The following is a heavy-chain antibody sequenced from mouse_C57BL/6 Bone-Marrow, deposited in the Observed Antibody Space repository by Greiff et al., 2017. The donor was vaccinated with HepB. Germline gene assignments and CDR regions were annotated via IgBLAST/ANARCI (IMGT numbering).Heavy chain of an antibody. CDR2: IDPENGDT. CDR3: TTCPPLPKGSY. Sequence: VQLQQSGAELVRPGASVKLSCTASGFNIKDDYMHWVKQRPEQGLEWIGWIDPENGDTEYASKFQGKATITADTSSNTAYLQLSSLTSEDTAVYYCTTCPPLPKGSYWGQGTRVTVSA. D-gene: IGHD2-10*01. J-gene: IGHJ3*01. V-gene: IGHV14-4*01. CDR1: GFNIKDDY.